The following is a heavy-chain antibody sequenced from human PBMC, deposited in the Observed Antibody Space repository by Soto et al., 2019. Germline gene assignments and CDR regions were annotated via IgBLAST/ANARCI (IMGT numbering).Heavy chain of an antibody. CDR1: GFTFDDYT. CDR2: ISWDGGST. CDR3: AKNGELDIVATIKWDYFDY. J-gene: IGHJ4*02. D-gene: IGHD5-12*01. Sequence: EVQLVESGGVVVQPGGSLRLSCAASGFTFDDYTMHWVRQAPGKGLEWVSLISWDGGSTYYADSVKGRITISRDNSKNSLYLQMNSLRTEDTALYYCAKNGELDIVATIKWDYFDYWGQGTLVTVSS. V-gene: IGHV3-43*01.